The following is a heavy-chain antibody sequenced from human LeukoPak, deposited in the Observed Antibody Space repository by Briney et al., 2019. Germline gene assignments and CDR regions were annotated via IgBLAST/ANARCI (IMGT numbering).Heavy chain of an antibody. CDR1: GFTFSSYG. D-gene: IGHD6-13*01. CDR2: IWYDGSNK. V-gene: IGHV3-33*06. Sequence: GGSLRLSCAASGFTFSSYGMHWVRQTPGKGLEWVAVIWYDGSNKYSADSVKGRFTISRDNSKNTLYLQMNSLRAEDTAVYYCAKDLTIAAAGGFDYWGQGTLVTVSS. J-gene: IGHJ4*02. CDR3: AKDLTIAAAGGFDY.